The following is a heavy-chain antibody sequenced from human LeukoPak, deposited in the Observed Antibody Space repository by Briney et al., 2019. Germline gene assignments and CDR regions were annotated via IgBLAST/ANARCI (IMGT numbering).Heavy chain of an antibody. CDR3: ARDKGSGANFDY. Sequence: PGGSLRLSCAASGFTFSSYWISWVRQAPGKGLEWVANIKQDGSEKYYVDSVKGRFTISRDNAKNSLYLQMNSLRAEDTAVYYCARDKGSGANFDYWGQGTLVTVSS. J-gene: IGHJ4*02. V-gene: IGHV3-7*01. D-gene: IGHD6-19*01. CDR1: GFTFSSYW. CDR2: IKQDGSEK.